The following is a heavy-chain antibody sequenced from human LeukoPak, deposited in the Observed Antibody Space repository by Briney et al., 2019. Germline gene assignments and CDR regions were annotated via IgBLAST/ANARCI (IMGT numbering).Heavy chain of an antibody. J-gene: IGHJ4*02. D-gene: IGHD2-15*01. Sequence: GGSLRLSCAASRFSFSDYTMSWVRQLPGKGLEWVSGIRHSGVDSSYADSVKGRFTIFRDNSKNMLYLQMNSLRDDDTGVYYCARDRRATPMYFFDFWGQGTPVTVSS. CDR2: IRHSGVDS. CDR3: ARDRRATPMYFFDF. V-gene: IGHV3-23*01. CDR1: RFSFSDYT.